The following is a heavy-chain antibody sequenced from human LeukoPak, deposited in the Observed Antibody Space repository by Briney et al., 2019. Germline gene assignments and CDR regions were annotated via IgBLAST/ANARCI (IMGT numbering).Heavy chain of an antibody. CDR2: ISSDGSHK. D-gene: IGHD3-3*01. CDR1: GFTFSNYG. J-gene: IGHJ4*02. V-gene: IGHV3-30*18. CDR3: AKEFCSNTCDRYYFDS. Sequence: GGSLRLSCAASGFTFSNYGMHWVRQAPGKGLEWVAVISSDGSHKFYADSVKGRFTIPRDNSKNTLYLQMNSLRAEDTAVYFCAKEFCSNTCDRYYFDSWGQGTLVTVSS.